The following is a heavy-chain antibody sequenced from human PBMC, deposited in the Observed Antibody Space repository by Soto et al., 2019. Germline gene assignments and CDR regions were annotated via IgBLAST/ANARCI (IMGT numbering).Heavy chain of an antibody. D-gene: IGHD1-26*01. CDR3: ATANNTSPFDY. J-gene: IGHJ4*02. CDR1: GFTIADSA. CDR2: ILVDSHNT. Sequence: ASAKVTCKESGFTIADSAVQWVRQARGQSLEWMGRILVDSHNTKSAQKFTERVTISWDVSTSTAFMELRSLRSEDTAAYYCATANNTSPFDYWGQGTLVTVSS. V-gene: IGHV1-58*01.